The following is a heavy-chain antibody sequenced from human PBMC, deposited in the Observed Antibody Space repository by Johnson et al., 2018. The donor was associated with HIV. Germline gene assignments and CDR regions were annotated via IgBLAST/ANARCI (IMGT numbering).Heavy chain of an antibody. V-gene: IGHV3-30*03. CDR3: STGYDDGF. CDR2: ISYDGSNK. J-gene: IGHJ3*01. D-gene: IGHD5-12*01. CDR1: GFTFSTYG. Sequence: VQLVESGGGLVQPGGSLRLSCAASGFTFSTYGMHWVRQAPGKGLEWVAVISYDGSNKYYTDSVKGRFTISRDNSKNTLYLQMNSLITDDTAFYYWSTGYDDGFWGQGTMVTVSS.